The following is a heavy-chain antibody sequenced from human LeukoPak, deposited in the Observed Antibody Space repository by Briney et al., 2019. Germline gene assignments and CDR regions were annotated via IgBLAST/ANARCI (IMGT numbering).Heavy chain of an antibody. CDR1: GFTFDDYA. CDR3: ATDRSSIAVRPH. Sequence: GGSLRLSCAASGFTFDDYAMHWVRQAPGKGLEWVSGISWNSGSIGYADSVKGRFTVSRDNAKNSLYLQMNSLRAEDTALYYCATDRSSIAVRPHWGQGTLVTVSS. V-gene: IGHV3-9*01. CDR2: ISWNSGSI. D-gene: IGHD6-6*01. J-gene: IGHJ4*02.